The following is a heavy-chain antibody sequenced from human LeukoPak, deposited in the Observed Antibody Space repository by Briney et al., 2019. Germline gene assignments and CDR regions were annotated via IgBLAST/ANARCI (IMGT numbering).Heavy chain of an antibody. Sequence: GASVKVSCKASGYTFTSYDINWVRQATGQGLKWMGWMNPNSGNTGYAQKFQGRVTITRNTSISTAYMELSSLRSEDTAVYYCARGPSRPYYDFWSGYYFNYWGQGTLVTVSS. V-gene: IGHV1-8*03. CDR1: GYTFTSYD. J-gene: IGHJ4*02. CDR3: ARGPSRPYYDFWSGYYFNY. CDR2: MNPNSGNT. D-gene: IGHD3-3*01.